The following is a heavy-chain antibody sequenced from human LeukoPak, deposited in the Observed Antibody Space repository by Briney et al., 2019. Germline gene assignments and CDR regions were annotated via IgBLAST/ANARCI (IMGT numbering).Heavy chain of an antibody. J-gene: IGHJ4*02. CDR1: GYTFTKYG. D-gene: IGHD4-17*01. V-gene: IGHV1-18*01. Sequence: GASVKVSCKASGYTFTKYGITWVRQAPGEGLDWMGWISADNGNRNYAQKVQDRVTLATDTSTSTAYMELTDLRLDDTAVYYCARARSDFGDFSMCDFWGQGTLVTVSS. CDR3: ARARSDFGDFSMCDF. CDR2: ISADNGNR.